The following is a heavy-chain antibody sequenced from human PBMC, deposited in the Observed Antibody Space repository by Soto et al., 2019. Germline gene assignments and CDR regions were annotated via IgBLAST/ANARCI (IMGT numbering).Heavy chain of an antibody. D-gene: IGHD3-10*01. V-gene: IGHV3-21*01. CDR1: GFTFSSYT. CDR2: ISSSSGYI. Sequence: EVQLVESGGGLVKPGGSLRLSCAASGFTFSSYTMNWVRQAPGKGLEWVSSISSSSGYIYYADSVKGRFTISRDNTKNSLYLQMNSLRAEDTAVYYCALEVLWFGESGGWGQGTLVTVSS. CDR3: ALEVLWFGESGG. J-gene: IGHJ4*02.